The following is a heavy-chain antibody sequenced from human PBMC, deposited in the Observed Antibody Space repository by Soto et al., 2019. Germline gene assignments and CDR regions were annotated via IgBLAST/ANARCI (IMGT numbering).Heavy chain of an antibody. Sequence: QLQLQESGSGLVKPSQTLSLTCAVSGGSISSGGYSWSWIRQPPGKGLEWIGYIYHSGSTYYNPSLKSRVTISVDRSKNQFSLKLSSVTAADTAVYYCAREAYGAHASFEYWGQGTLVTVSS. D-gene: IGHD4-17*01. J-gene: IGHJ4*02. CDR2: IYHSGST. CDR3: AREAYGAHASFEY. V-gene: IGHV4-30-2*01. CDR1: GGSISSGGYS.